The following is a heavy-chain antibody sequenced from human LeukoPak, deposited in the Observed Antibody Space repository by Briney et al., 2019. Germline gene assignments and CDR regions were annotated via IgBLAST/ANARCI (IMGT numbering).Heavy chain of an antibody. D-gene: IGHD3-3*01. CDR2: IYYSGST. V-gene: IGHV4-59*01. Sequence: SETLSLTCTVSGGSISSYYWSWIRQPPGKGLEWIGYIYYSGSTNYSPSLKSRVTISVDTSKNQFSLKLSSVTAADTAVYYCAREVGPLIGGFDYWGQGTPVTVSS. CDR3: AREVGPLIGGFDY. J-gene: IGHJ4*02. CDR1: GGSISSYY.